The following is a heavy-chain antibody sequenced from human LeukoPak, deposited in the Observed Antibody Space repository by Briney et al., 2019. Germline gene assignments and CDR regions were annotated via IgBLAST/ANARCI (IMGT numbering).Heavy chain of an antibody. CDR3: ARNYLRGNDAFDF. Sequence: PSETLSLTCTVSGGSLSSSSYYWGWIRPPPGTGLEWIGSIYYSGSTYYKPSLKSRVTITVDTSKNQFSLKLSSVTAADMAVYYCARNYLRGNDAFDFWGQGTMVTVSS. V-gene: IGHV4-39*01. D-gene: IGHD1-7*01. CDR1: GGSLSSSSYY. CDR2: IYYSGST. J-gene: IGHJ3*01.